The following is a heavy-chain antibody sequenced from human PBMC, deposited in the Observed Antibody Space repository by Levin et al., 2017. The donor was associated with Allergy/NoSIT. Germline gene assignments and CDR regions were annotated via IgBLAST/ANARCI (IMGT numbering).Heavy chain of an antibody. V-gene: IGHV4-4*07. D-gene: IGHD3-3*01. CDR3: AREEWYAAVFDF. Sequence: SETLSLTCTVSGGSINGYYWMWFRQSVGKGPEFIGRIYPSGSTNYNPSLKSRVTLSVDTSTNQFSLRLSSVTAADTAVYYCAREEWYAAVFDFWGQGTLVTVSS. J-gene: IGHJ4*02. CDR1: GGSINGYY. CDR2: IYPSGST.